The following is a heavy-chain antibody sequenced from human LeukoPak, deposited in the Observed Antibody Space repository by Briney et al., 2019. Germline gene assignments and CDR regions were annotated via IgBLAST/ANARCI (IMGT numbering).Heavy chain of an antibody. CDR1: GFTFSNYS. CDR2: ISSSSSYI. Sequence: PGGSLRLSCAASGFTFSNYSMNWVRQAPGKGLEWVSSISSSSSYIYYADSVKGRFTISRDNAKNSLYLQMNSLRAEDTAVYYCAREGLYELERRHFDYWGQGTLVTVSS. J-gene: IGHJ4*02. CDR3: AREGLYELERRHFDY. V-gene: IGHV3-21*01. D-gene: IGHD1-1*01.